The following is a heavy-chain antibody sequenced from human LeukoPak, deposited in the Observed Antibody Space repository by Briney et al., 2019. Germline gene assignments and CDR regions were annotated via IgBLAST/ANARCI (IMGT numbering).Heavy chain of an antibody. D-gene: IGHD1-26*01. CDR3: ARARSDSGSHYYYYYMDV. CDR1: GGTFSSYA. Sequence: SVKVSCKASGGTFSSYAISWVRQAPGQGLEWMGGIIPIFGTANYAQKFQGRVTITTDESTSTAYMELSSLRSEDTAVYYCARARSDSGSHYYYYYMDVWGKGTTVTVSS. CDR2: IIPIFGTA. J-gene: IGHJ6*03. V-gene: IGHV1-69*05.